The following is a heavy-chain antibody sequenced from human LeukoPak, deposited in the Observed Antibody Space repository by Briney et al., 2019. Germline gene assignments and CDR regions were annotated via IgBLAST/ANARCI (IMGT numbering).Heavy chain of an antibody. CDR1: QFTFSSYG. Sequence: GGSLRLSCAASQFTFSSYGMSWVRQAPGKGLEWVSAISGSGGSTYYADSVKGRFTISRDNSKNTLYLQMNSLRAEDTAVYYCAKERSSLRREWLRWGFDYWGQGTLVTVSS. D-gene: IGHD5-12*01. J-gene: IGHJ4*02. CDR3: AKERSSLRREWLRWGFDY. CDR2: ISGSGGST. V-gene: IGHV3-23*01.